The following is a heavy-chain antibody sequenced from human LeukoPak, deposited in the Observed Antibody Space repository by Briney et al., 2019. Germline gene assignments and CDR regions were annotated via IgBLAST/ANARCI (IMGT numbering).Heavy chain of an antibody. V-gene: IGHV3-33*01. CDR1: GFTFSNYG. Sequence: GGSLRLYCGASGFTFSNYGMHWVRQAPGKGLEWVGIILYDGSNKFYVDSVKGRFTISRYNSKNTLDLQRNSLKVDDTAGYYCERGGGGEASVLDYWGQGVLVTVSS. CDR3: ERGGGGEASVLDY. D-gene: IGHD2-15*01. CDR2: ILYDGSNK. J-gene: IGHJ4*02.